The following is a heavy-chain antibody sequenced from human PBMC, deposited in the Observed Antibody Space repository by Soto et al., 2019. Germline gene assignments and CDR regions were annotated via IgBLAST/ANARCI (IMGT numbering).Heavy chain of an antibody. Sequence: QVQLQQWGAGLVKPSETLSLSCAVYGQSFSGHSWAWIRQPPGKGLEWLGEINESGSTYYNPALKSCVTISTDTYKNQCSLKLSSVSAADTAAYFCGRGSGIVALPGELEDVKYDYWGQGTLVNVSS. CDR2: INESGST. V-gene: IGHV4-34*01. CDR3: GRGSGIVALPGELEDVKYDY. J-gene: IGHJ4*02. D-gene: IGHD1-1*01. CDR1: GQSFSGHS.